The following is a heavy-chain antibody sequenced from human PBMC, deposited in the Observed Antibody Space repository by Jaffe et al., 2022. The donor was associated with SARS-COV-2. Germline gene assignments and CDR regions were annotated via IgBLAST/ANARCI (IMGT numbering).Heavy chain of an antibody. CDR3: ASPYCSSTSCYVGVDYYYGMDV. CDR1: GYTFTSYD. CDR2: MNPNSGNT. J-gene: IGHJ6*02. Sequence: QVQLVQSGAEVKKPGASVKVSCKASGYTFTSYDINWVRQATGQGLEWMGWMNPNSGNTGYAQKFQGRVTMTRNTSISTAYMELSSLRSEDTAVYYCASPYCSSTSCYVGVDYYYGMDVWGQGTTVTVSS. D-gene: IGHD2-2*01. V-gene: IGHV1-8*01.